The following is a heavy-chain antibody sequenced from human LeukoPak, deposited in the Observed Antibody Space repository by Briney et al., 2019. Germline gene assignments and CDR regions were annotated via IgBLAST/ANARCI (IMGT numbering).Heavy chain of an antibody. CDR1: GYTFTNHG. Sequence: ASVKVSCKASGYTFTNHGITWVRQAPGQGLEWMGWISAYNGNTNYAQKVQGRVTMTTDTSTSTAYMELRRLRSDDTAVYYCARVGSSWFFDSWGQGTLVTVSS. V-gene: IGHV1-18*01. J-gene: IGHJ4*02. CDR3: ARVGSSWFFDS. D-gene: IGHD6-13*01. CDR2: ISAYNGNT.